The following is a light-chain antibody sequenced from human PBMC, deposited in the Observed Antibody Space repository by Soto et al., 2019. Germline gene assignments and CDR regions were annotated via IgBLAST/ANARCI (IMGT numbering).Light chain of an antibody. CDR3: CSYAGSYIFV. J-gene: IGLJ1*01. V-gene: IGLV2-11*01. CDR2: DVT. Sequence: QSALTQPRSVSGSPGQSVTISCTGTRNDVGGYNYVSWYQQHPGKAPKLMIYDVTKRPSGVPDRFSGSKSGSTASLTISGLQAEDEADYYCCSYAGSYIFVFGTRTKVTVL. CDR1: RNDVGGYNY.